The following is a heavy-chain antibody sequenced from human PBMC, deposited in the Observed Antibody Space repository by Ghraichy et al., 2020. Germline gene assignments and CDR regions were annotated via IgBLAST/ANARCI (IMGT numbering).Heavy chain of an antibody. Sequence: SGPTLVKPTQTLTLTCTFSGFSLTTSGVGVGWIRQPPGKALEWLALLYWDDDKRYNPSLKRRLTITKDTSRNQVVFSLTNVDPVDTATYFCAHRHMYRSPFGVILSKTAAFDIWGQGTVVTVSS. CDR2: LYWDDDK. CDR3: AHRHMYRSPFGVILSKTAAFDI. D-gene: IGHD3-3*01. CDR1: GFSLTTSGVG. J-gene: IGHJ3*02. V-gene: IGHV2-5*02.